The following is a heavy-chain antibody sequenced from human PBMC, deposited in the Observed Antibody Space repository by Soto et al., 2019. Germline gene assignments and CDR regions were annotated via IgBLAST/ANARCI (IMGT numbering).Heavy chain of an antibody. CDR3: ASRRDGYPYLDY. Sequence: QVQLQESGPGLAKPSGTLSLACAVSGGSISSAHWWSWVRQPPGKGLEWIGEMYHSGSTIYNPSLKSRVTISVDESKNQFSLKLTSVTAADTAVYHCASRRDGYPYLDYWGQGTLVTVSS. CDR2: MYHSGST. J-gene: IGHJ4*02. CDR1: GGSISSAHW. D-gene: IGHD5-12*01. V-gene: IGHV4-4*02.